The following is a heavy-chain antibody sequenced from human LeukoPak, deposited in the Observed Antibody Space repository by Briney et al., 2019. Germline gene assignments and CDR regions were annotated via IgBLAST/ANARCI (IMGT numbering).Heavy chain of an antibody. D-gene: IGHD1-26*01. J-gene: IGHJ4*02. V-gene: IGHV4-39*07. CDR2: INHSGST. CDR3: ASPKPSGSYLEGFDY. Sequence: SSETLSLTCTVSGGSISSSSYYWGWIRQPPGKGLEWIGEINHSGSTNYNPSLKSRVTISVDTSKNQFSLKLSSVTAADTAVYYCASPKPSGSYLEGFDYWGQGTLVTVSS. CDR1: GGSISSSSYY.